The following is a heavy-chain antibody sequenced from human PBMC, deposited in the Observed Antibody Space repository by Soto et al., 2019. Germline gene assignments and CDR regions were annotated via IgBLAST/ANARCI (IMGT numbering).Heavy chain of an antibody. CDR2: IYYSGST. J-gene: IGHJ4*02. Sequence: QVQLQESGPGLVKPSETLSLTCTVSGCSISSYYWSWIRQPPGKGLEWIGYIYYSGSTNYNPSLKSRVTISVDTSKNQFSLKLSSVTAADTAVYYCARHRPGSGGSCYDYWGQGTLVTVSS. CDR3: ARHRPGSGGSCYDY. V-gene: IGHV4-59*08. D-gene: IGHD2-15*01. CDR1: GCSISSYY.